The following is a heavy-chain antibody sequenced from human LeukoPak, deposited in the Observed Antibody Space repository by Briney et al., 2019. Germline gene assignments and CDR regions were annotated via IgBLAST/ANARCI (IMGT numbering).Heavy chain of an antibody. V-gene: IGHV1-8*01. Sequence: GASVKVSCKASGCTFTSYDINWVRQATGQGLEWMGWMNPNSGNTGYAQKFQGRVTMTRNTSISTAYMELSSLRSEDTAVYYCARGQSGSGSYVWFDPWGQGTLVTVSS. CDR1: GCTFTSYD. D-gene: IGHD3-10*01. J-gene: IGHJ5*02. CDR2: MNPNSGNT. CDR3: ARGQSGSGSYVWFDP.